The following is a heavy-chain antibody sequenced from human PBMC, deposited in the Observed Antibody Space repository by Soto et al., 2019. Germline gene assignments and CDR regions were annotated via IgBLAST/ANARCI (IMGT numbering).Heavy chain of an antibody. CDR1: GFTFSSYG. CDR3: ARGWDPSGSYGLVY. J-gene: IGHJ4*02. V-gene: IGHV3-33*01. Sequence: LRLSCAASGFTFSSYGMHWVRQAPGKGLEWVAVIWSDGSNKYYADSVKGLFTISRDNSKNTMYLHMNSLRAADTAVYYCARGWDPSGSYGLVYCGQGTLVTVSS. CDR2: IWSDGSNK. D-gene: IGHD1-26*01.